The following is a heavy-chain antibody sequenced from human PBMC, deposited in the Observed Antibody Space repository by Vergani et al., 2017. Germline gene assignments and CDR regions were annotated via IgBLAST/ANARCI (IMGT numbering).Heavy chain of an antibody. V-gene: IGHV4-39*01. D-gene: IGHD2-2*01. CDR3: ARHGRSIVVVPAAIRGYIDY. CDR1: GGSISSSSYY. Sequence: QVQLQESGPGLVKPSETLSLTCTVSGGSISSSSYYWGWIRQPPGKGLEWIGSIYYSGSTYYNPSLKSRVTISVDTSKNQFSLKLSSVTAADTAVYYCARHGRSIVVVPAAIRGYIDYWGQGTLVTVSS. CDR2: IYYSGST. J-gene: IGHJ4*02.